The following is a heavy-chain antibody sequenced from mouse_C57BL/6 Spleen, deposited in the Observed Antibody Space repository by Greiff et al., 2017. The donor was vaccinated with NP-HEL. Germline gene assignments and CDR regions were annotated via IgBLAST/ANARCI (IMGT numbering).Heavy chain of an antibody. Sequence: VHVKQSGPELVKPGASVKISCKASGYSFTDYNMNWVKQSNGKSLEWIGVINPNYGTTSYNQKFKGKATLTVDQSSSTAYMQLNSLTSEDSAVYYCATISLYAMDYWGQGTSVTVSS. CDR2: INPNYGTT. CDR3: ATISLYAMDY. CDR1: GYSFTDYN. J-gene: IGHJ4*01. V-gene: IGHV1-39*01.